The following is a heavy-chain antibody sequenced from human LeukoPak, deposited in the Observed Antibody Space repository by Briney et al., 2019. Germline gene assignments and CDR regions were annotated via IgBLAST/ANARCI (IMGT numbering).Heavy chain of an antibody. Sequence: GGSLRLSCAASGFTFSSYAMSWVRQAPGKGLEWVSAISAGGGSTYYADSVKGRLTISRDNSKNTLYLQMNSLGAGDTAVYYCANEYSGRYLPPTAIDYWGQGTLVTVSS. D-gene: IGHD1-26*01. CDR1: GFTFSSYA. J-gene: IGHJ4*02. CDR2: ISAGGGST. CDR3: ANEYSGRYLPPTAIDY. V-gene: IGHV3-23*01.